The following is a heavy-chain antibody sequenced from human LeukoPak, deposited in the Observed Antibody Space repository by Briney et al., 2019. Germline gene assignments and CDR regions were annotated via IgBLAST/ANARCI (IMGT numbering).Heavy chain of an antibody. Sequence: GASVKVSCKASGGTFSSYAISWVRQAPGQGLEWMGGIIPIFGTANYAQKFQGRVTITADESTSTAYMELSSLRSEDTAVYYCARDKALWCSGGSCYSYDAFDIWGQGTMVTVSS. CDR2: IIPIFGTA. CDR3: ARDKALWCSGGSCYSYDAFDI. D-gene: IGHD2-15*01. J-gene: IGHJ3*02. CDR1: GGTFSSYA. V-gene: IGHV1-69*13.